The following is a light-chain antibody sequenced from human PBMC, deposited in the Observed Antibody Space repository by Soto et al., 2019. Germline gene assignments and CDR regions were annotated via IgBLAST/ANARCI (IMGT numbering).Light chain of an antibody. Sequence: QSALTQPPSASGSPGQSVTISCTGTSSDVGAYNFVSWYQQHPGKAPKLIIFEVTKRPSGVPDRFSGSKSGNTASLTVSGLQAEDEADYYCSLYTARGVFGGGTK. CDR3: SLYTARGV. CDR2: EVT. J-gene: IGLJ2*01. V-gene: IGLV2-8*01. CDR1: SSDVGAYNF.